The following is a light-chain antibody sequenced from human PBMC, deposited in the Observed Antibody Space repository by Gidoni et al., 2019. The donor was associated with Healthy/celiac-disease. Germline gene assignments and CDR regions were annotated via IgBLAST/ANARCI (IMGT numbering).Light chain of an antibody. CDR3: QQSYSTPQT. CDR1: QSISSY. CDR2: AAS. Sequence: QMTQSPSSLSASVADTVTITCWASQSISSYLNWYQQKPGQAPKTLIYAASSLQSGVPSRCSGSGSGTDVTLTISSMQPEDFATYYCQQSYSTPQTFGQGTKVEIK. V-gene: IGKV1-39*01. J-gene: IGKJ1*01.